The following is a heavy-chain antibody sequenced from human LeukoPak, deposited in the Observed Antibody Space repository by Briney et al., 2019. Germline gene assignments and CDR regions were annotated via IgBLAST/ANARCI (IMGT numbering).Heavy chain of an antibody. CDR3: ARDSDIVGGTGVGDV. Sequence: PGGSLRLSCAASGFTFDDYTMHWVRQAPGKGLEWVSLISWDGGSTYYADSVKGRFTISRDNGKNSLYLQMNSLRAEDTAVYYCARDSDIVGGTGVGDVWGKGTTVTVSS. D-gene: IGHD5-12*01. CDR1: GFTFDDYT. CDR2: ISWDGGST. J-gene: IGHJ6*04. V-gene: IGHV3-43*01.